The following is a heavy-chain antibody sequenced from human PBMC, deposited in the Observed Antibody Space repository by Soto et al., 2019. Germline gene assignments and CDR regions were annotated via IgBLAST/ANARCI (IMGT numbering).Heavy chain of an antibody. CDR2: INHSGST. Sequence: QVQLQQWGAGLLKPSETLSLTCAVYGGSFSGYYWTWIRQPPGTGLEWIGEINHSGSTNYNPSLKXRVTIAVDTSKTQFSLTLTSVTAAATAVYYCARDKITGLFDYWGQGTLVTVSS. J-gene: IGHJ4*02. D-gene: IGHD2-8*02. CDR3: ARDKITGLFDY. CDR1: GGSFSGYY. V-gene: IGHV4-34*01.